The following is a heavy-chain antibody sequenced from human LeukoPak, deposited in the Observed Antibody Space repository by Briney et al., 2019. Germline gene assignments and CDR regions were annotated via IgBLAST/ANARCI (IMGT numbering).Heavy chain of an antibody. CDR2: IIPIFGTA. D-gene: IGHD3-9*01. V-gene: IGHV1-69*13. CDR1: GGTFSSYA. Sequence: SVKVSCKASGGTFSSYAISWVRQAPGQGLEWMGGIIPIFGTANYAQKFQGRVTITADESTSTAYMELSSPRSEDTAVYYCARLRDYDILTGYYRDGDYYYYYGMDVWGQGTTVTVSS. CDR3: ARLRDYDILTGYYRDGDYYYYYGMDV. J-gene: IGHJ6*02.